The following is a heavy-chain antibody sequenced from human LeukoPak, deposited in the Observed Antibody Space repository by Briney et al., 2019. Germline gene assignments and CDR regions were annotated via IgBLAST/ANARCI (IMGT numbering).Heavy chain of an antibody. CDR1: GFTFRSYW. V-gene: IGHV3-7*01. J-gene: IGHJ3*01. CDR2: IKQDGSET. Sequence: GGSLRLSCAASGFTFRSYWMTWVRQYPGKGLEWVANIKQDGSETYYADSVKGRFTISRDNAKRSLYLQMNSLRAEDTAVYYCAKEAGQDYGALDAFDVWGQGTMVIVSS. D-gene: IGHD4-17*01. CDR3: AKEAGQDYGALDAFDV.